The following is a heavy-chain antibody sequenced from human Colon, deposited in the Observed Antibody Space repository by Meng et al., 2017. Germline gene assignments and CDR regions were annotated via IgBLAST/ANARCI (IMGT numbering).Heavy chain of an antibody. J-gene: IGHJ4*02. CDR3: ARDERGGPYYFGY. V-gene: IGHV1-3*01. CDR1: GYSFTSYG. CDR2: IYPADGNR. Sequence: QVQLVQSGAELKKPGASVKVSCQASGYSFTSYGMHWLRQAPGQRPEWMGWIYPADGNRRYSQKFQDRLTITTDTFARTAYMELSSLRSEDTAVYFCARDERGGPYYFGYWGQGTLVTVSS.